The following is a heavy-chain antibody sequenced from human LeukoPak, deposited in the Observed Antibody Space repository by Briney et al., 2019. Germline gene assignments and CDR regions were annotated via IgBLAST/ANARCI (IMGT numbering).Heavy chain of an antibody. J-gene: IGHJ6*02. Sequence: SGTLSLTCAVSGGPVSHSNWWTWVRQPPGKGLEWIGYIYYSGSTNYNPSLKSRVTISVDTSKNQFSLKLSSVTAADTAVYYCARGGYSYGYGYGMDVWGQGTTVTVSS. V-gene: IGHV4-4*02. CDR3: ARGGYSYGYGYGMDV. CDR2: IYYSGST. CDR1: GGPVSHSNW. D-gene: IGHD5-18*01.